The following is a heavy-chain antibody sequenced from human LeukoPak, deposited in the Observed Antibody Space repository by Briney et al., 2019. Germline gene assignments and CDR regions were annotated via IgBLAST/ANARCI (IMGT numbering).Heavy chain of an antibody. CDR2: IKHDGSEK. CDR3: ARDYVAFDI. CDR1: EFTFSSYW. J-gene: IGHJ3*02. V-gene: IGHV3-7*01. D-gene: IGHD3-16*01. Sequence: PGGSLRLSCAASEFTFSSYWMSWVRQAPGKGLEWVADIKHDGSEKDYVDSVKGRFTISRDNAKNSLYLQMNSLRAEDTAVYYCARDYVAFDIWGQGTMVTVSS.